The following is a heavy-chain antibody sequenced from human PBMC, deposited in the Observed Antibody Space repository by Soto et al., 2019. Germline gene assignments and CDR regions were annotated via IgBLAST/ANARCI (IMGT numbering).Heavy chain of an antibody. J-gene: IGHJ6*02. CDR1: GGSFSGYY. V-gene: IGHV4-34*01. D-gene: IGHD6-19*01. CDR2: INHSGST. Sequence: SETLSLTCAVYGGSFSGYYWSWIRQPPGKGLEWIGEINHSGSTNYNPSLKSRVTISVDTSKNQFSLKLSSVTAADTAVYYCARTPRQWLTPRLYYYGMDVWGQGTTVTVSS. CDR3: ARTPRQWLTPRLYYYGMDV.